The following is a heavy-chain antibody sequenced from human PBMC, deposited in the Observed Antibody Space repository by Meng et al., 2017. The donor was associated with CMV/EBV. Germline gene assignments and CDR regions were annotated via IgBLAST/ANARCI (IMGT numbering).Heavy chain of an antibody. V-gene: IGHV3-11*06. Sequence: GGSLRLSCAASGFTFSDYYMSWIRQAPGKGLEWVSSISSSSSYIYYADSVKGRFTISRDNAKNSLYLQMNSLRAEDTAVYYCARGGPTYYDFWSGYYPYGMDVWGQGTTVTVSS. CDR1: GFTFSDYY. CDR3: ARGGPTYYDFWSGYYPYGMDV. J-gene: IGHJ6*02. CDR2: ISSSSSYI. D-gene: IGHD3-3*01.